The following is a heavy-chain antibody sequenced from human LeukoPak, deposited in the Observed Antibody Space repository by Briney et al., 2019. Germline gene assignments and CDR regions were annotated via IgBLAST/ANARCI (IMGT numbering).Heavy chain of an antibody. V-gene: IGHV3-30*04. D-gene: IGHD6-19*01. J-gene: IGHJ4*02. CDR1: GFTFSSSP. CDR2: MSDDGSIK. Sequence: PGRSLRLSCAACGFTFSSSPVHWVRQAPDKGLEGVAVMSDDGSIKYYADSVRGRFTISRDNSKNTLFLQMDSLRGEDTALYFCARSKRSGWTPFDYWGQGTMVTVSS. CDR3: ARSKRSGWTPFDY.